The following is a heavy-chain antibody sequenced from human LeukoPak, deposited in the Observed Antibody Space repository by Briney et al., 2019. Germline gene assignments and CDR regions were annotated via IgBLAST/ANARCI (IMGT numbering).Heavy chain of an antibody. V-gene: IGHV3-21*01. J-gene: IGHJ5*02. CDR3: ARDGT. CDR1: GFTFSDYT. D-gene: IGHD1-26*01. CDR2: ISASGTSI. Sequence: GGSLRLSCVTSGFTFSDYTMNWVRQAPGKGLEWVSFISASGTSIYYADSVRGRFTISRDNAKNSLYLQMSSLRAEDTAVYYCARDGTWGPGTLVTVSS.